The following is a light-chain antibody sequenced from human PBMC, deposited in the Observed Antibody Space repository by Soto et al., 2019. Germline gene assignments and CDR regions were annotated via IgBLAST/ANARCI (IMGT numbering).Light chain of an antibody. V-gene: IGKV1-5*03. J-gene: IGKJ2*01. CDR1: QSIISSL. CDR3: QQYNSYYT. CDR2: KAS. Sequence: DLQMTQSPSTLSASVGDRVTITCRASQSIISSLLAWYQQKPGKPPKLLMYKASSLQSGVPSRFSGSGSGTEFTLTISSLQPDDFATYYCQQYNSYYTFGQGTKLEIK.